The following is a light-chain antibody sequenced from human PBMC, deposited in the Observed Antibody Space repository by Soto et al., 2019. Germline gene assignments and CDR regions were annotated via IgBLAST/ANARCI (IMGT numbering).Light chain of an antibody. CDR1: QSVSSN. Sequence: EIVLTQSPGTLSLSPGERATLSCRASQSVSSNLAWYQQKPGQAPRLLIYGASSRATGIPDRFSGSGSGTDFTLTISTLQSEDFAIYYCQHYNNWPPWTFGQGTKVDIK. CDR3: QHYNNWPPWT. J-gene: IGKJ1*01. V-gene: IGKV3D-15*01. CDR2: GAS.